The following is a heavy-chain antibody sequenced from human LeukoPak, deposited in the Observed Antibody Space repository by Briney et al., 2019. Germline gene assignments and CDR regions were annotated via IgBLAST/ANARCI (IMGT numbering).Heavy chain of an antibody. CDR1: GYTFTSYY. D-gene: IGHD3-22*01. Sequence: ASVKVSCKASGYTFTSYYMHWVRQAPGQGLEWMGRINPNSGGTNYAQKFQGRVAMTRDTSISTAYMELSRLRSDDTAVYYCARDFYNSGDYWGQGTLVTVSS. J-gene: IGHJ4*02. CDR3: ARDFYNSGDY. CDR2: INPNSGGT. V-gene: IGHV1-2*06.